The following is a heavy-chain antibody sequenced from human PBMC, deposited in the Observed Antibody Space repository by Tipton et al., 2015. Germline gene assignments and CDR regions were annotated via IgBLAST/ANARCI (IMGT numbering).Heavy chain of an antibody. CDR3: ARGLRFSEWSSSILIYYQYGMDV. D-gene: IGHD3-3*01. Sequence: TLSLTCAVHGGSFSGYYWNWIRQAPGKGLEWIGEINHSGSTNYNPSLKSRVAISIDTPKNRFSLKLRSVTAADTAVYYCARGLRFSEWSSSILIYYQYGMDVWGQGTTVTVSS. V-gene: IGHV4-34*01. CDR2: INHSGST. J-gene: IGHJ6*02. CDR1: GGSFSGYY.